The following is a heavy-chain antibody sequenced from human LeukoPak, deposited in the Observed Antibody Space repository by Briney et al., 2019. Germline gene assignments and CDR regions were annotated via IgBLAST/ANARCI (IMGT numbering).Heavy chain of an antibody. D-gene: IGHD3-10*01. CDR2: ISSSSSYI. Sequence: GGSLRLSCAASGFTFSSYSMNWVRQAPGKGLEWVSSISSSSSYIYYADSVKGRFTISRDNSRNTLYLQMDSLRAEDTAVYYCAKSSEELFLDYWGQGTLVTVSS. CDR1: GFTFSSYS. CDR3: AKSSEELFLDY. V-gene: IGHV3-21*01. J-gene: IGHJ4*02.